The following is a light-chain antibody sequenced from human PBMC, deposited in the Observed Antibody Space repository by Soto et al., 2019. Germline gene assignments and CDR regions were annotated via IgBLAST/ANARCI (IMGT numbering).Light chain of an antibody. CDR1: QSVSNN. CDR3: QQYNNWPPIT. Sequence: EIMMTQSPATLSVSPGERATLSCRASQSVSNNLAWYQQKPGQAPRLLIYYASTRATGIPARFSGSGSGTEFTLTISSLLSEDFALYYCQQYNNWPPITFGQGTRPEIK. J-gene: IGKJ5*01. V-gene: IGKV3-15*01. CDR2: YAS.